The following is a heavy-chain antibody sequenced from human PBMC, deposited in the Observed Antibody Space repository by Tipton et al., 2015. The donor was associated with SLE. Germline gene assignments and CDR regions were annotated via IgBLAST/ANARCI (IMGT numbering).Heavy chain of an antibody. J-gene: IGHJ4*02. CDR3: STSSFGSSRGGY. CDR2: IKSRTDGGTT. D-gene: IGHD6-6*01. CDR1: GFTFSTYA. V-gene: IGHV3-15*01. Sequence: SLRLSCAASGFTFSTYAMHWVRQAPGKGLEWVGRIKSRTDGGTTDYGAPVKGRFTISRDDSKNTLYLQMNSLKTEDTAVYYCSTSSFGSSRGGYWGQGTLVTVSS.